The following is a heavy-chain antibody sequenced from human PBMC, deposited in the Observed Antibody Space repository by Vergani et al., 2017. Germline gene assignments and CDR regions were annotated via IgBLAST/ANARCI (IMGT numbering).Heavy chain of an antibody. CDR1: GYTFTSYG. CDR2: IIPILGIA. Sequence: QVQLVQSGAEVKKPGASVKVSCKASGYTFTSYGISWVRQAPGQGLEWMGRIIPILGIANYAQKFQGRVTITADKSTSTAYMELSSLRSEDTAVYYCARVGSTPSEAILEYWGQGTLVTVSS. V-gene: IGHV1-69*04. D-gene: IGHD1-26*01. J-gene: IGHJ4*02. CDR3: ARVGSTPSEAILEY.